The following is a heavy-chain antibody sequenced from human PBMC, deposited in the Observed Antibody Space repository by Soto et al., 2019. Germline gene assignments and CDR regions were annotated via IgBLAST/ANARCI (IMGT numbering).Heavy chain of an antibody. V-gene: IGHV4-31*03. CDR2: IYYSGST. J-gene: IGHJ6*02. D-gene: IGHD5-12*01. CDR1: GGSISSGGYY. Sequence: NPSETLSLTCTVSGGSISSGGYYWSWIRQHPGKGLEWIGYIYYSGSTYYNPSLKSRVTISVDTSKNQFSLKLSSVTAADTAVYYCAREPIVAEAGYYYYYGMDVWGQGTTVTVSS. CDR3: AREPIVAEAGYYYYYGMDV.